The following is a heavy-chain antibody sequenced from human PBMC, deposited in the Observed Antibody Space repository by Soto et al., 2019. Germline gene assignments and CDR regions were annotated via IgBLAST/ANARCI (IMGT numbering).Heavy chain of an antibody. CDR3: ARSPPLRECPGGDCSHFDF. CDR1: GYRFTAYY. J-gene: IGHJ4*02. CDR2: INPSSGVS. D-gene: IGHD2-21*02. Sequence: QVPLVQSGAEVQKPGASVKVSCKASGYRFTAYYMHWVRQAPGQGLEWMAIINPSSGVSTYAQRLQGRFTMTRDTSTSTVYMELSRLRSEDTAVYYCARSPPLRECPGGDCSHFDFWGQGTLVTVSS. V-gene: IGHV1-46*04.